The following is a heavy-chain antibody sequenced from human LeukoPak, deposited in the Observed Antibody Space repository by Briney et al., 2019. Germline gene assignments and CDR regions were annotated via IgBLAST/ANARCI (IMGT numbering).Heavy chain of an antibody. CDR2: LSSSGSYI. CDR1: GFTFSSYN. D-gene: IGHD2-2*02. J-gene: IGHJ5*02. V-gene: IGHV3-21*01. Sequence: PGGSLRLSCAASGFTFSSYNMNWVRQAPGKGLEWVSFLSSSGSYIYYADSVRGRFTISRDNAENSLYLQMNSLRAEDTAVYYCARGADCSSTSCYKGDWFDPWGQGTLVTVSS. CDR3: ARGADCSSTSCYKGDWFDP.